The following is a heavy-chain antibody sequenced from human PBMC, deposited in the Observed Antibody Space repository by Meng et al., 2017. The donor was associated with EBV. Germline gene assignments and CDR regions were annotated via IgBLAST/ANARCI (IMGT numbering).Heavy chain of an antibody. CDR3: ASESGRGFTPDY. CDR2: LIPMVGAP. Sequence: HVPLLQAGAEVKKPGSSVKDSCRTSGGTFRSDAVSWVRQAPGQGLEWMGGLIPMVGAPHYAQKFQGRVTIIADESTSTHSMELNSLRSEDTAMYYCASESGRGFTPDYWGQGTLVTVSS. D-gene: IGHD3-10*01. CDR1: GGTFRSDA. V-gene: IGHV1-69*01. J-gene: IGHJ4*02.